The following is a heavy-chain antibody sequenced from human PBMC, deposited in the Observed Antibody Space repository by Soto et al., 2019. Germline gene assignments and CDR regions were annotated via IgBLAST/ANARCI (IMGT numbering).Heavy chain of an antibody. CDR2: ISYDGSNK. Sequence: GGSLRLSCAASGFTFSIYGMHWVRQAPGKGLEWVAVISYDGSNKYYADSVKGRFTISRDNSKNTLYLQMNSLRAEDTAVYYCAKXGGYSYGQTGYYYGMDVWGQGTTVTVSS. CDR3: AKXGGYSYGQTGYYYGMDV. V-gene: IGHV3-30*18. CDR1: GFTFSIYG. D-gene: IGHD5-18*01. J-gene: IGHJ6*02.